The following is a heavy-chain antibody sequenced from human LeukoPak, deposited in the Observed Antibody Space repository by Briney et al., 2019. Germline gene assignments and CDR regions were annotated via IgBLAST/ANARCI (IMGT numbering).Heavy chain of an antibody. V-gene: IGHV3-30*02. J-gene: IGHJ4*02. D-gene: IGHD6-13*01. CDR3: AKDPHRYSSPELN. Sequence: GGSLRLSCAASGFTFSSYGMHWVRQAPGKGLEWVAFIRYDGSNKYYADPVKGRFTISRDNSKNTLYLQMDSLIAEDTAVYYCAKDPHRYSSPELNWGQGTLVTVSS. CDR2: IRYDGSNK. CDR1: GFTFSSYG.